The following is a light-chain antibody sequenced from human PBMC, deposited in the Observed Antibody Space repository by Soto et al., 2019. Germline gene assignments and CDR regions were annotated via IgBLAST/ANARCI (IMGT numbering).Light chain of an antibody. Sequence: AIQMTQSPSSLSASVGDTVTITCRASQGIRVDLGWYQQKPGKAPKLLIYAASTLQSGVPSRFSGSGSGTDFTLTISSLQPEDFATYYCLQDYNYPFTFGPGTKVDDK. V-gene: IGKV1-6*01. CDR3: LQDYNYPFT. J-gene: IGKJ3*01. CDR1: QGIRVD. CDR2: AAS.